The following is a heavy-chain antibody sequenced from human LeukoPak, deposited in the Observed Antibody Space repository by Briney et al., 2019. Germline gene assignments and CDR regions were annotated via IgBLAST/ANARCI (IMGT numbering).Heavy chain of an antibody. J-gene: IGHJ4*02. CDR2: INTDGSST. V-gene: IGHV3-74*01. CDR3: ARVGYYYDSSGYSFDY. D-gene: IGHD3-22*01. CDR1: GFTFSNYW. Sequence: PGGSLRLSCAGSGFTFSNYWMHWVRQAPGKGLVWVSRINTDGSSTRYADSVKGRFTISRDNAKNTLYLQMNSLRAEDTAVYYCARVGYYYDSSGYSFDYWGQGTLVTVSS.